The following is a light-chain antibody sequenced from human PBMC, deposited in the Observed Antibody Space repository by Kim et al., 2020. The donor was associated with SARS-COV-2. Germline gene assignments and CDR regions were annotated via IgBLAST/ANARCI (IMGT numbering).Light chain of an antibody. CDR3: QQYEKWPLN. CDR2: GAS. CDR1: QSVNSN. J-gene: IGKJ4*01. Sequence: EVVMTQSPATLSVSPGERATLSCRASQSVNSNLAWYRQKPGQAPGLLIYGASTRATDIPARFSGSGSGTEFILTISSLQSEDSAVYYCQQYEKWPLNFGGGTKVDIK. V-gene: IGKV3-15*01.